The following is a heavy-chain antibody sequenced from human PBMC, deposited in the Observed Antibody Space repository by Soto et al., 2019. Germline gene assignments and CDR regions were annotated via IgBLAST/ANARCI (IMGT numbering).Heavy chain of an antibody. CDR3: AKDQRDIVVVVAAYGEFDY. V-gene: IGHV3-23*01. CDR1: GFTFSSYA. J-gene: IGHJ4*02. CDR2: ISGSGGST. D-gene: IGHD2-15*01. Sequence: EVQLLESGGGLVQPGGSLRLSCAASGFTFSSYAMSWVRQAPGKGLEWVSAISGSGGSTYYADSVKGRFTISRDNSKNTLYLQMNSLRAEDTAVYYCAKDQRDIVVVVAAYGEFDYWGQGTLVTVSS.